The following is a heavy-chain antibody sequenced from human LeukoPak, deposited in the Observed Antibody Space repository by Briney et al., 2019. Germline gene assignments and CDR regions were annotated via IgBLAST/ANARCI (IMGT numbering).Heavy chain of an antibody. J-gene: IGHJ4*02. V-gene: IGHV3-23*01. CDR1: GFTLSSYA. D-gene: IGHD3-22*01. CDR2: ISGSGAST. CDR3: AKVSYYYDSSGDY. Sequence: GGSLRLSCAASGFTLSSYAMSWVRQAPGKGLEWVSRISGSGASTYYADSVKGRFTISRDNSKNTLYLQMNSLRAEDTAVYYCAKVSYYYDSSGDYWGQGTLVTVSS.